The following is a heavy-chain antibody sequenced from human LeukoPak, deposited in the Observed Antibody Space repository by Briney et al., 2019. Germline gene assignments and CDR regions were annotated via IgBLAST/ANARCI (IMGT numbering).Heavy chain of an antibody. CDR1: GFTFSAYA. CDR3: AREIPKDSALDY. J-gene: IGHJ4*02. V-gene: IGHV3-30*04. Sequence: GGSLRLSCAASGFTFSAYAMCWVRQAPGKGLEWVTGISYDGTNKYYADSVKGRFTLSRDNSRNTLYLQMNSLRADDTAVYYCAREIPKDSALDYWCQGTLVTVSS. CDR2: ISYDGTNK. D-gene: IGHD5-18*01.